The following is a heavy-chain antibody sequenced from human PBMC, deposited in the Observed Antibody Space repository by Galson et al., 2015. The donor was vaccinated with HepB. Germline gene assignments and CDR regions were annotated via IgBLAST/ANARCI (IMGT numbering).Heavy chain of an antibody. J-gene: IGHJ3*02. V-gene: IGHV1-69*13. Sequence: SVKVSCKASGGTFSSYAISWVRQAPGQGLEWMGGIIPIFGTANYAQKFQGRVTITADESTSTAYMELRSLRSDDTAVYYCARDLFPQGRSRAGWSALDIWGQGTMVTVSS. CDR1: GGTFSSYA. CDR2: IIPIFGTA. CDR3: ARDLFPQGRSRAGWSALDI. D-gene: IGHD2-15*01.